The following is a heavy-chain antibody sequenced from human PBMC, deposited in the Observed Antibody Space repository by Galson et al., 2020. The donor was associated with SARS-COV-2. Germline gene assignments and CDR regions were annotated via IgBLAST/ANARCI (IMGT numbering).Heavy chain of an antibody. Sequence: SETLSLTCAVYGGSFSGYYWSWIRQPPGKGLEWIGEINHSGSTNYNPSLKSRVTISVDTSKNQFSLKLSSVTAADTAVYYCASGWLRLFDYWGQGTLVTVSS. J-gene: IGHJ4*02. V-gene: IGHV4-34*01. CDR1: GGSFSGYY. CDR3: ASGWLRLFDY. D-gene: IGHD5-12*01. CDR2: INHSGST.